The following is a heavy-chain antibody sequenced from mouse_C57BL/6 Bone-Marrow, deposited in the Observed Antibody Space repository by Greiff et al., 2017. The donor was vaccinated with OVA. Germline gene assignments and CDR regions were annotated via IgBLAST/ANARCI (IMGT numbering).Heavy chain of an antibody. CDR2: IYPGSGST. J-gene: IGHJ2*01. CDR3: ARWPYYFDY. V-gene: IGHV1-55*01. Sequence: VQLQQSGAELVKPGASVKMSCKASGYTFTSYWITWVKQRPGQGLEWIGDIYPGSGSTNYNEKFKSKATLTVYTSSRTAYMQLSRLTYEASAVEYCARWPYYFDYWCQGTTLTVSS. CDR1: GYTFTSYW.